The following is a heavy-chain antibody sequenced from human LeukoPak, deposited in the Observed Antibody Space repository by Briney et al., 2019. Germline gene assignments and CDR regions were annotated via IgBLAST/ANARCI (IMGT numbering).Heavy chain of an antibody. D-gene: IGHD6-13*01. V-gene: IGHV3-48*03. Sequence: GGSLRLSCAASGFTFSSYEMNWVRQAPGKGLEWVSYISSSGSTIYYADSAKGRFTISRDNAKNSLYLQMNSLRAEDTAVYYCARGPPGAAAGTGYYYYYMDVWGKGTTVTISS. CDR2: ISSSGSTI. CDR1: GFTFSSYE. J-gene: IGHJ6*03. CDR3: ARGPPGAAAGTGYYYYYMDV.